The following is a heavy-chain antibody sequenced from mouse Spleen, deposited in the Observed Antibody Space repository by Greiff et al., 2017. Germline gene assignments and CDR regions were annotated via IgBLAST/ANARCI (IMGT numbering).Heavy chain of an antibody. J-gene: IGHJ3*01. CDR3: ARHPYGNSWFAY. V-gene: IGHV5-9*04. CDR2: ISSGGGNT. CDR1: GFTFSSYT. Sequence: EVKLEESGGGLVKPGGSLKLSCAASGFTFSSYTMSWVRQTPAKRLEWVATISSGGGNTYYPDSVKGRFTISRDNARNTLYLQMSSLRSEDTAMYYCARHPYGNSWFAYWGQGTLVTVSA. D-gene: IGHD2-1*01.